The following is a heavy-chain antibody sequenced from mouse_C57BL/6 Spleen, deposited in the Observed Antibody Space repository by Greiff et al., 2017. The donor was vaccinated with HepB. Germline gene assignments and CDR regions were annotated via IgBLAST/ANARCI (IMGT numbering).Heavy chain of an antibody. J-gene: IGHJ2*01. CDR2: ISGGGGNT. CDR1: GFTFSSYT. Sequence: EVMLVESGGGLVKPGGSLKLSCAASGFTFSSYTMSWVRQTPEKRLEWVATISGGGGNTYYPDSVKGRFTISRDNAKNTLYLQMSSLRSEDTALYYCARRGYGNYPSFDYWGQGTTLTVSS. CDR3: ARRGYGNYPSFDY. D-gene: IGHD2-1*01. V-gene: IGHV5-9*01.